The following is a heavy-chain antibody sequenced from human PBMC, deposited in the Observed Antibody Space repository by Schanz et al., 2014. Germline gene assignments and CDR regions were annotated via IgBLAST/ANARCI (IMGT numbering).Heavy chain of an antibody. D-gene: IGHD3-10*01. J-gene: IGHJ4*02. CDR1: GYSISSGYY. V-gene: IGHV4-38-2*02. Sequence: QVQLQESRPRLVKPSETLSLTCNVSGYSISSGYYWGWIRQPPGKGLEWIASMHHTGNTYYNPSPQSRFSISEDTPKNRVSLKLSSVPAADTAVYYCASPRYYFRTGSYPYFDYWGQGTLVLVSS. CDR2: MHHTGNT. CDR3: ASPRYYFRTGSYPYFDY.